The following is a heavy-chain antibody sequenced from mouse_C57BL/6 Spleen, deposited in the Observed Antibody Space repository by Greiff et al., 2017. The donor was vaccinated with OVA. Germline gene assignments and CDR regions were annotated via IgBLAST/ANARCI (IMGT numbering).Heavy chain of an antibody. V-gene: IGHV14-2*01. CDR1: GFNIKDYY. CDR2: IDPEDGET. D-gene: IGHD1-1*01. CDR3: ASTVVSPYAMDY. J-gene: IGHJ4*01. Sequence: DVKLQESGAELVKPGASVKLSCTASGFNIKDYYMHWVKQRTEQGLEWIGRIDPEDGETKYAPKFQGKATITADTSSNTAYLQLSSLTSEDTAVYYWASTVVSPYAMDYWGQGTSVTVSS.